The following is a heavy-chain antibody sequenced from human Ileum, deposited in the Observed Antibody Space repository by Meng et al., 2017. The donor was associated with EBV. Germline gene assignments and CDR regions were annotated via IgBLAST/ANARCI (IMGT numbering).Heavy chain of an antibody. V-gene: IGHV1-2*06. CDR3: VRANLGSADY. CDR2: ITPSSGGT. J-gene: IGHJ4*02. D-gene: IGHD7-27*01. Sequence: QVQLVQSGAAVKKPXASVKVSCKASGYTFTGYYMHWLRQAPGQGLEWVGRITPSSGGTTYAQKFQGRVTMTRDTSISTAYMELSSLRSDDAAIYYCVRANLGSADYWGQGTLVTVSS. CDR1: GYTFTGYY.